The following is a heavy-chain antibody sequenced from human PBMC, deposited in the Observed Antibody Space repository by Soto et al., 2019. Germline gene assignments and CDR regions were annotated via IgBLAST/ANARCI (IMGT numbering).Heavy chain of an antibody. CDR1: GGSISGFY. CDR3: ARRGFLEQ. J-gene: IGHJ4*02. Sequence: SETLSLTCAVSGGSISGFYWSWIRQPPGRGLEWIGFLSDSGTAKYNPSLKSRVTISADTSKNQLSLILNSVTAADTAIYYCARRGFLEQWGQGTLVTVS. D-gene: IGHD5-12*01. CDR2: LSDSGTA. V-gene: IGHV4-59*01.